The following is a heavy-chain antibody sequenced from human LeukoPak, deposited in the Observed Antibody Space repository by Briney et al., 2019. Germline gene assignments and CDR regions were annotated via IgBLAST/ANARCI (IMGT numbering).Heavy chain of an antibody. J-gene: IGHJ5*02. D-gene: IGHD3-9*01. Sequence: PSETLSLTCTVSGGSISGYHWSWIRQSPGKELDWIGYISYSGSTNYNPSLESRVTISVDTSKNQFSLKLSSVTAADTAVYYCARLIYDILTGYVVFIDPWGQGTLVTVSS. CDR3: ARLIYDILTGYVVFIDP. CDR2: ISYSGST. V-gene: IGHV4-59*08. CDR1: GGSISGYH.